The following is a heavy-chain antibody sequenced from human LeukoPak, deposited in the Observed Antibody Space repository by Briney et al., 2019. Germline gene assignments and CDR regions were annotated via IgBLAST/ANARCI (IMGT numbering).Heavy chain of an antibody. CDR1: GYTFTSYG. J-gene: IGHJ6*02. D-gene: IGHD6-19*01. Sequence: GASVKVSCKASGYTFTSYGISWVRQAPGQGLEWMGWISGYNGNTNYAQKLQGRVTMTTDTSTSIAYMELRSLRSDDTAVYYCARDDRIAVGDYGMDVWGQGTTVTVSS. CDR3: ARDDRIAVGDYGMDV. V-gene: IGHV1-18*01. CDR2: ISGYNGNT.